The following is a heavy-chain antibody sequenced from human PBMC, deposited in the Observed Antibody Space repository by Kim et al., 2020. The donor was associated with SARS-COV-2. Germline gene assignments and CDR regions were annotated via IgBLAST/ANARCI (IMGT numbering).Heavy chain of an antibody. Sequence: SETLSLTCTVSGGSISSYYWSWIRQPPGKGLEWIGYIYYSGSTNYNPSLKSRVTISVDTSKNQFSLKLSSVTAADTAVYYCARHGYNDYGVVGAFDIWGQGTMVTVSS. CDR1: GGSISSYY. CDR2: IYYSGST. D-gene: IGHD4-17*01. V-gene: IGHV4-59*08. J-gene: IGHJ3*02. CDR3: ARHGYNDYGVVGAFDI.